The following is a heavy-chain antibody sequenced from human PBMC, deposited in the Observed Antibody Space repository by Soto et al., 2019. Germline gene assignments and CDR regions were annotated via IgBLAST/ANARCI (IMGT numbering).Heavy chain of an antibody. V-gene: IGHV3-48*01. Sequence: EVQLVESGGGLVQPGGSLSLSCAASGFTFSSYSMNWVRQAPGKRLEWVSYISSSISTIYYADSVKGRFTISRDNAKNSLYLQMNSLRAEDTAVYYCARADSGYAHGCYYYGMDVWGQGTTVTVSS. J-gene: IGHJ6*02. CDR2: ISSSISTI. CDR3: ARADSGYAHGCYYYGMDV. D-gene: IGHD5-12*01. CDR1: GFTFSSYS.